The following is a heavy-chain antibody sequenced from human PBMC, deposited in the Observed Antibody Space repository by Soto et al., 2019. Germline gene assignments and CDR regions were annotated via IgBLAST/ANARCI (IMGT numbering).Heavy chain of an antibody. D-gene: IGHD1-26*01. J-gene: IGHJ3*01. CDR3: ARDRRVGANTDAYAF. Sequence: QGQLVQSGDEVKKPGTSVKVSCQASGYAFTSFGITWVRQAPGQGLEWMGWIGIYHGNTRSAQNLQGRFTMTRDTSTATAHMEPSNLTPDDTAIYYCARDRRVGANTDAYAFWGQGTMITVSS. CDR2: IGIYHGNT. CDR1: GYAFTSFG. V-gene: IGHV1-18*01.